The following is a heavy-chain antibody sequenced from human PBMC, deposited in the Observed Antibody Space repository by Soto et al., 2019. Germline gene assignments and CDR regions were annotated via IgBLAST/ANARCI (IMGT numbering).Heavy chain of an antibody. CDR3: AKHLSNGSPDY. CDR2: IDPSDSYT. V-gene: IGHV5-10-1*01. D-gene: IGHD2-15*01. Sequence: GESLKISCKGSGYSFTSYWISWVRQMPGKGLEWMGRIDPSDSYTNHSPSFQGHVTISADKSISTAYLQWSSLKAEDTAVFYCAKHLSNGSPDYWGQGILVTVSS. CDR1: GYSFTSYW. J-gene: IGHJ4*02.